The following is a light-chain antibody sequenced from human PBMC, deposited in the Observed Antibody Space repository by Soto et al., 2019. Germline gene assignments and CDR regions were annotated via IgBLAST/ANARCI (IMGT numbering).Light chain of an antibody. CDR3: SSYTSTNSWV. CDR1: SSDVGGCNY. V-gene: IGLV2-14*01. J-gene: IGLJ3*02. CDR2: DVS. Sequence: QSVLTQSASVSGSPGQSITISCTGTSSDVGGCNYVSWYQQHPGKAPKLIIYDVSNRPSGVSTRFSGSKSGNTASLTISGLQAEDEADYSCSSYTSTNSWVFGGGTQLTVL.